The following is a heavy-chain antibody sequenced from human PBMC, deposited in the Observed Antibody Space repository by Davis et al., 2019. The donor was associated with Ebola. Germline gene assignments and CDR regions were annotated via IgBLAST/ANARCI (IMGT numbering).Heavy chain of an antibody. J-gene: IGHJ2*01. Sequence: AASVKVSCKASGYIFTTYAMHWVRQVPGERLEWMGWINAGNGNTKYSQNFQGRVTISRDPSANTAYMELSSLKSDDTAVYYCARPANLASRPSYWYFDLWGRGTLVTVSS. D-gene: IGHD6-6*01. CDR1: GYIFTTYA. CDR3: ARPANLASRPSYWYFDL. CDR2: INAGNGNT. V-gene: IGHV1-3*01.